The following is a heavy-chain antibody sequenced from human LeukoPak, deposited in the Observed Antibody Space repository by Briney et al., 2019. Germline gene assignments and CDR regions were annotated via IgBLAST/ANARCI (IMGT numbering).Heavy chain of an antibody. J-gene: IGHJ4*02. CDR1: GFTFRRHG. D-gene: IGHD3-22*01. CDR3: AKDDGWLYYNH. Sequence: GGPLRLSCAASGFTFRRHGMNWVRQAPGKGLEWVSGISPGGEIPYYADSVKGRFTISRDNSKGTVSLQMHSLRDEDTATYYCAKDDGWLYYNHWGQGTLVTVSS. CDR2: ISPGGEIP. V-gene: IGHV3-23*01.